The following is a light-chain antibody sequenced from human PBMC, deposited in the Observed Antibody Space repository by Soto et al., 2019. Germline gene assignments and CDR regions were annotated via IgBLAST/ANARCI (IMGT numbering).Light chain of an antibody. J-gene: IGLJ2*01. CDR2: EVT. CDR3: SSYAGSINLI. V-gene: IGLV2-8*01. CDR1: SSDVGAYNY. Sequence: QSVLTQPPSASGSLGQSVTFSCTGTSSDVGAYNYVSWYQQHPGKGPKLMIYEVTKRPSGVPDRFSGSKSGNTASLTVSGLQAEDEADYYCSSYAGSINLIFGGGTKVTVL.